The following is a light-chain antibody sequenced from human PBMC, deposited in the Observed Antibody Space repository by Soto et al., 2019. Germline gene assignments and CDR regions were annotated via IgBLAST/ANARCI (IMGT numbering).Light chain of an antibody. V-gene: IGKV1-39*01. CDR2: AAT. CDR3: QQSYSTRWT. Sequence: DVPMTQSPSFLSASVGGRVTIPCRASRSVSTSLNWYQQKPGKAPKVLIYAATNLQRGIPSRFSGGGFGTEFTLTISSLEPEDFATYYCQQSYSTRWTFGQGTKVDI. CDR1: RSVSTS. J-gene: IGKJ1*01.